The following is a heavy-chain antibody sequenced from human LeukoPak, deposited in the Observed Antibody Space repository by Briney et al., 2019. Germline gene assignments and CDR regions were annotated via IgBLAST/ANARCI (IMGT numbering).Heavy chain of an antibody. CDR3: ARTDYYDR. CDR1: GFTFSGYE. D-gene: IGHD3-22*01. Sequence: GGSLRLSCAASGFTFSGYEMNWVRQAPGKGLEWVSYISSSGYGIYYADSVKGRFTISRDNAKNSLYLQMNTLRAEDTAVYYCARTDYYDRWGQGTLVTVSS. J-gene: IGHJ4*02. V-gene: IGHV3-48*03. CDR2: ISSSGYGI.